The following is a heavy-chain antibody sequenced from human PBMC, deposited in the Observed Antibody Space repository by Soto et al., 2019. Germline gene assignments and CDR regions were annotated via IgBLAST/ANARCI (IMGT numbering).Heavy chain of an antibody. V-gene: IGHV1-69*01. CDR1: GGTFSSYA. J-gene: IGHJ2*01. Sequence: SVEGYCKDSGGTFSSYAISWVRQAPGQGLEWMGGIIPIFGTANYAQKFQGRVTITADESTGTAYMELSSLRSEDTAVYYCARGAEYFDLWGRGTLVTVSS. CDR2: IIPIFGTA. CDR3: ARGAEYFDL.